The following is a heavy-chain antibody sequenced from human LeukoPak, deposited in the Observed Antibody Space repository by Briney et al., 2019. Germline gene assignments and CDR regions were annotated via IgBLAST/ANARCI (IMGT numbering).Heavy chain of an antibody. J-gene: IGHJ4*02. CDR2: ISYDGSNK. CDR1: GFTFSSYA. D-gene: IGHD6-13*01. CDR3: ARAGYSSSWYVVGLPLYYFDY. Sequence: GGSLRLSCAASGFTFSSYAMHWVRQAPGKGLEWVAVISYDGSNKYYADSVKGRFTISRDNSKNTLYLQMNSLRAEDTAVYYCARAGYSSSWYVVGLPLYYFDYWGQGTLVTVSS. V-gene: IGHV3-30*04.